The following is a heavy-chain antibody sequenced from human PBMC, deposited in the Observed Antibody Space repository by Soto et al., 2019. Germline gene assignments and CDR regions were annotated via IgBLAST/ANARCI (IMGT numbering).Heavy chain of an antibody. D-gene: IGHD1-7*01. Sequence: PGGSLRLSCAASGFTFSSYDMHWVRQAPDKGLEWVAVISSDGFNKYYTDSVKGRFTVSRDNSKNTLYLQMDSLRAEDTAVYYCARSRTGSTYDGKDDWGQRPPVTVSS. CDR3: ARSRTGSTYDGKDD. J-gene: IGHJ6*02. CDR2: ISSDGFNK. V-gene: IGHV3-30*03. CDR1: GFTFSSYD.